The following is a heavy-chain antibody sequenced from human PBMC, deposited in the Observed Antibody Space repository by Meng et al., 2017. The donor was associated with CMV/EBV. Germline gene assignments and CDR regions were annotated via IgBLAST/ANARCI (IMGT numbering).Heavy chain of an antibody. J-gene: IGHJ4*02. V-gene: IGHV1-2*02. Sequence: ASVKVSCKASGYPLTGYFMHWVRQAPGQGLEWVGWINPNNGDTNYAQKFQGRVTMTRDTSITTAYMELSRLTSDDTAVYFCARLSGRFIRKFDDYWGQGSLVTVSS. CDR3: ARLSGRFIRKFDDY. CDR1: GYPLTGYF. CDR2: INPNNGDT. D-gene: IGHD6-19*01.